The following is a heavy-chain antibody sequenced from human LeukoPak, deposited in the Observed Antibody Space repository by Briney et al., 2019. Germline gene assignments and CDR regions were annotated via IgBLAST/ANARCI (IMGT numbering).Heavy chain of an antibody. CDR2: ISYDGSNK. V-gene: IGHV3-30*04. J-gene: IGHJ4*02. CDR1: GFTFSSYA. Sequence: ERSLRLSCAASGFTFSSYAMHWVRQAPGKGLEWVAVISYDGSNKYYADSVKGRFTISRDNSKNTLYLQMNSLRAEDTAVYYCARGPDYGDYVYWGQGTLVTVSS. CDR3: ARGPDYGDYVY. D-gene: IGHD4-17*01.